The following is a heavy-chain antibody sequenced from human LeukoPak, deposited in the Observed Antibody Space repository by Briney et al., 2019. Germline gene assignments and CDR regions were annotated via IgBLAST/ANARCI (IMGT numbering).Heavy chain of an antibody. Sequence: AGGSLRLSCPASGFTFSRDWMHWVRQAPGKGRGWVALIKYDGSTTNSADSVEGRFTISRDNSKNTLYLQMNSLRAEDTAVYYCAKDVRHYYGSGSSLDYWGQGTLVTVSS. D-gene: IGHD3-10*01. CDR3: AKDVRHYYGSGSSLDY. CDR2: IKYDGSTT. J-gene: IGHJ4*02. CDR1: GFTFSRDW. V-gene: IGHV3-74*01.